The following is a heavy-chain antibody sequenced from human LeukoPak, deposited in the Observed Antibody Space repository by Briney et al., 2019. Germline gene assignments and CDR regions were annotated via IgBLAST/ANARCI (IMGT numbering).Heavy chain of an antibody. Sequence: ASVKVSCTASGYTFTGYYMHWVRQAPGQGLEWMGRINPNSGGTNYAQKFQGRVTMTRDTSASTAYMELSSLRSEDTAVYYCAREGIAVAFEDWGQGTLVTVSS. CDR3: AREGIAVAFED. D-gene: IGHD6-19*01. CDR1: GYTFTGYY. J-gene: IGHJ4*02. CDR2: INPNSGGT. V-gene: IGHV1-2*06.